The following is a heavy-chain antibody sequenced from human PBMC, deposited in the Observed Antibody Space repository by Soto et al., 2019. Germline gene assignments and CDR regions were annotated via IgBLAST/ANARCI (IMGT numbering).Heavy chain of an antibody. D-gene: IGHD1-1*01. J-gene: IGHJ4*02. CDR2: MNPNSGNT. CDR1: GYTFTSYD. CDR3: ARGGGRMAYNWNDPGGY. Sequence: QVQLVQSGAEVKKPGASVKVSCKASGYTFTSYDINWVRQATGQGLEWMGWMNPNSGNTGYAQKFQGRVTMTRNTSISTAYMELSSLRSEDTAVHYCARGGGRMAYNWNDPGGYWGQGTLVTVSS. V-gene: IGHV1-8*01.